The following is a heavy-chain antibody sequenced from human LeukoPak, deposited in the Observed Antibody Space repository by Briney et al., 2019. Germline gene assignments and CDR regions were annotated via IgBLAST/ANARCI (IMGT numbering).Heavy chain of an antibody. CDR2: IYPGDSDT. Sequence: GESLKISCKGSGYSFTSYWIGWVRQMPGKGLEWLGIIYPGDSDTRYSPSFQGQVTISADESISTAYLQWSSLKASDTAMYYCARGGDYVRDAFDIWGQGTMVTVSS. J-gene: IGHJ3*02. D-gene: IGHD4-17*01. V-gene: IGHV5-51*01. CDR1: GYSFTSYW. CDR3: ARGGDYVRDAFDI.